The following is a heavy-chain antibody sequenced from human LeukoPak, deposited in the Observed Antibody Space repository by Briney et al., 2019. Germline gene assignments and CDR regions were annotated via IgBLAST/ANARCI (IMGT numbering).Heavy chain of an antibody. D-gene: IGHD3-3*01. CDR3: TSLGRTIFGVVTDPLRKYFDP. V-gene: IGHV6-1*01. CDR1: GDSVSNKSAA. CDR2: TYYRSKWYD. J-gene: IGHJ5*02. Sequence: SQTLSLTCAISGDSVSNKSAAWNWIRQSPSRGLEWLGRTYYRSKWYDDYALSVKSRISINPDTAKNQFSLQLNSVTPEDTAVYYCTSLGRTIFGVVTDPLRKYFDPWGHGTLVTVSS.